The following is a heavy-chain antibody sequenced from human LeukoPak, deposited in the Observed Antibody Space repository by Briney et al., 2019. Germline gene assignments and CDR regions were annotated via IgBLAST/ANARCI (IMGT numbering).Heavy chain of an antibody. V-gene: IGHV1-2*02. CDR1: GYTLTGYY. D-gene: IGHD4-17*01. Sequence: ASVKVFCKASGYTLTGYYMHWVRQAPGQGLEWMGWINPNSGATNYAQKFQGRVTMTRDTSISTAYMELSRLRSDDTAVYYCARAGSTVTTLAYWGQGTLVTVSS. CDR2: INPNSGAT. J-gene: IGHJ4*02. CDR3: ARAGSTVTTLAY.